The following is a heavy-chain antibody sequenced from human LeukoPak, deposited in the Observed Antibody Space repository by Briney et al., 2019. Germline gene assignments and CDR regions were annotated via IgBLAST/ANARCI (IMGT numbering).Heavy chain of an antibody. V-gene: IGHV3-33*01. CDR3: ARDPPGSGWALDY. CDR2: IWADGSDQ. Sequence: GGSLRLSCAASGFTFSTHAMHWVRQASGKGLDWVAFIWADGSDQEYADSVKGRFTISRDNSKKTMYLQMNSLRVEDTAVYYCARDPPGSGWALDYWGQGTLVTVSS. D-gene: IGHD6-19*01. J-gene: IGHJ4*02. CDR1: GFTFSTHA.